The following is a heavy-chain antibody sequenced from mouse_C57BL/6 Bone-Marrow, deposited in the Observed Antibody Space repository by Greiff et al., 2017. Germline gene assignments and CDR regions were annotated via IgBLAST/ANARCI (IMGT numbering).Heavy chain of an antibody. CDR2: ISSGSSTI. D-gene: IGHD1-1*01. Sequence: EVMLVESGGGLVKPGGSLKLSCAASGFTFSDYGMHWVRQAPEKGLEWVAYISSGSSTIYYADTVKGRFTIDRANAKDTLFLQLTSLRSEDTAMYYCASLYYYGSPYYYAMDYWGQGTSVTVSS. J-gene: IGHJ4*01. V-gene: IGHV5-17*01. CDR1: GFTFSDYG. CDR3: ASLYYYGSPYYYAMDY.